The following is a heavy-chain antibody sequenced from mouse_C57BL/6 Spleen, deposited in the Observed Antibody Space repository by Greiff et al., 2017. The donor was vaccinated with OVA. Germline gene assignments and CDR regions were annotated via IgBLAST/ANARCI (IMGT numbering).Heavy chain of an antibody. CDR1: GYTFTDYY. J-gene: IGHJ4*01. Sequence: QVQLQQSGPELVKPGASVKISCKASGYTFTDYYINWVKQRPGQGLEWIGWIYPGSGNTKYNEKFKGKATLTVDTSSSTAYMQLSSLTSEDSAVYICARCGEYDPVGENAMDYWGQGTTVTVSS. V-gene: IGHV1-84*01. D-gene: IGHD2-14*01. CDR2: IYPGSGNT. CDR3: ARCGEYDPVGENAMDY.